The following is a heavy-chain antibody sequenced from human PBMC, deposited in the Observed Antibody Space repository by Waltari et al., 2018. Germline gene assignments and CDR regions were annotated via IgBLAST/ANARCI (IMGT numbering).Heavy chain of an antibody. CDR2: INHSGST. CDR1: GGSFSGYY. CDR3: ARGRSSGWNYDAFDI. Sequence: QVQLQQWGAGLLKPSETLSLTCAVYGGSFSGYYWSWIRQPPGKGLEWIGEINHSGSTNYNPSLKSRVTISVDTSKNQFSLKLSSVTAADTAVYYCARGRSSGWNYDAFDIWGQGTMVTVSS. D-gene: IGHD6-19*01. J-gene: IGHJ3*02. V-gene: IGHV4-34*01.